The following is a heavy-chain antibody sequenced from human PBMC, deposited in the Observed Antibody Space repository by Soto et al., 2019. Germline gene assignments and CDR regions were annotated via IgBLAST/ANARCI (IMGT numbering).Heavy chain of an antibody. D-gene: IGHD3-3*01. Sequence: GESLKISCKGSGYSFTSYWIGWVRQMPGKGLEWMGIIYPGDSDTRYSPSFQGQVTISADKSISTAYLQWSSLKASDTAMYYCARSGRITIFGVVEGYYYYGMDVWGQGTTVTVSS. CDR2: IYPGDSDT. J-gene: IGHJ6*02. CDR3: ARSGRITIFGVVEGYYYYGMDV. V-gene: IGHV5-51*01. CDR1: GYSFTSYW.